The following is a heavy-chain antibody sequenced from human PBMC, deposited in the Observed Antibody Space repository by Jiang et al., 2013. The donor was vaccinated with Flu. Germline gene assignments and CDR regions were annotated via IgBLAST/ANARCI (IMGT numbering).Heavy chain of an antibody. CDR2: ISPSTGTT. CDR1: GYTFTDFY. J-gene: IGHJ4*02. D-gene: IGHD2-21*01. Sequence: VKQPGASVKISCKASGYTFTDFYVNWVRQAPGQGLEWMGIISPSTGTTDYAQDFQGTVTMTSDTSTSTVYLELSSLRSDDTAVYYCARVLSCGGSCYYFDSWGQGTLVTVSS. V-gene: IGHV1-46*01. CDR3: ARVLSCGGSCYYFDS.